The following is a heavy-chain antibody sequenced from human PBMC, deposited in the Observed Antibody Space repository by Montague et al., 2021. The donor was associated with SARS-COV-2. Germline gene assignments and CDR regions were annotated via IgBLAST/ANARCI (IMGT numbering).Heavy chain of an antibody. Sequence: SETLSLTCTVSGGSISSSHWTWIRQPPGKGLEWIGYNYYSGSTSYNPSLKSRVTMSVDTSKNQFSLRLSSVTAADTADYYCARSSGSYSTFDFWGQGTLVTVSS. CDR3: ARSSGSYSTFDF. V-gene: IGHV4-59*08. CDR1: GGSISSSH. CDR2: NYYSGST. J-gene: IGHJ4*02. D-gene: IGHD3-10*01.